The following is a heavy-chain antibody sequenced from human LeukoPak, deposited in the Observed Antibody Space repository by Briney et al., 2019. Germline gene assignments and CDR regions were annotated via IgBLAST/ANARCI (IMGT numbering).Heavy chain of an antibody. CDR1: GFTFSSYS. CDR2: ITRSNYI. J-gene: IGHJ3*02. Sequence: GGSLRLSCAASGFTFSSYSMNWVRQAPGKGLEWVSSITRSNYIYYADSVKGRFTISRDNAKNSLYLQMNSLRAEDTAVYYCARAGVGAYDAFDIWGQGTMVTVSS. V-gene: IGHV3-21*06. CDR3: ARAGVGAYDAFDI. D-gene: IGHD1-26*01.